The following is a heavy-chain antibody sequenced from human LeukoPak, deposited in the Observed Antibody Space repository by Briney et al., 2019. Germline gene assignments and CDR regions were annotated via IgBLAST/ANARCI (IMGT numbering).Heavy chain of an antibody. CDR2: ISYDGSNK. CDR3: ANYGYYDSSGLDY. D-gene: IGHD3-22*01. V-gene: IGHV3-30*18. Sequence: GRSLRLSCAASGFTFSSYGVHWVRQAPGKGLEWVAVISYDGSNKYYADSVKGRFTISRDNSKNTLYLQMNSLRAEDTAVYYCANYGYYDSSGLDYWGQGTLVTVSS. J-gene: IGHJ4*02. CDR1: GFTFSSYG.